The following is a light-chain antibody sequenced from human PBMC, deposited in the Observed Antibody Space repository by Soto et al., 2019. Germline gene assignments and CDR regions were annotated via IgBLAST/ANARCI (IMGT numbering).Light chain of an antibody. CDR3: QQYGNSPLT. CDR2: GAS. V-gene: IGKV3-20*01. CDR1: QSVSSSC. Sequence: EIVLTQSPGTLSLSPGERATLSCRASQSVSSSCLAWYQQKPGQAPRLLIYGASSRATGIPDRFSGSGSGTDFTLTISRLEPEDFAVYYCQQYGNSPLTFGQGTKVEIK. J-gene: IGKJ1*01.